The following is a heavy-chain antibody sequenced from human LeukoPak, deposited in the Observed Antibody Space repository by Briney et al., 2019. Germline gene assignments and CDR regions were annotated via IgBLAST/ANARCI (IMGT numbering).Heavy chain of an antibody. V-gene: IGHV4-34*01. CDR3: ARHVSVARY. CDR1: GGSFSGYY. Sequence: SETLSLTCAVYGGSFSGYYWSWIRQPPGKGLEWIGEINHSGSTNYNPSLKSRVTISVDTSKNQFSLKLSSVTAADTAVYYCARHVSVARYWGQGTLVTVSS. D-gene: IGHD6-19*01. CDR2: INHSGST. J-gene: IGHJ4*02.